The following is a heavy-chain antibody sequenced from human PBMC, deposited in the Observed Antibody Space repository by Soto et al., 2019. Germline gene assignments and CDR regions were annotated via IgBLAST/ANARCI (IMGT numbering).Heavy chain of an antibody. D-gene: IGHD3-10*01. CDR1: GFTFSSYA. CDR3: AKSEYYYGSGEGNYFDY. V-gene: IGHV3-23*01. J-gene: IGHJ4*02. CDR2: ISGSGGST. Sequence: GGSLRLSCAASGFTFSSYAMSWVRQAPGKGLEWVSAISGSGGSTYYADSVKGRFTISRDNSKNTLYLQMNSLRAEDTAVYYCAKSEYYYGSGEGNYFDYWGQGTLVTVS.